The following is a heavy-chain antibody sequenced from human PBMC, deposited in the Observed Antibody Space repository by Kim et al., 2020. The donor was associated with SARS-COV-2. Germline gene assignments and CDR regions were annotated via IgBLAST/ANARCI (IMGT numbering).Heavy chain of an antibody. CDR3: ARHWLRFHNYYYGFDV. V-gene: IGHV4-59*08. D-gene: IGHD2-21*01. J-gene: IGHJ6*02. CDR1: GGSLTNHY. CDR2: IYYSWNT. Sequence: SETLSLTCTVSGGSLTNHYWSWIRQSPGKGLEWIGYIYYSWNTAYNPSLKSRIPISLDMSQNQFSLKVTPVTPADTPVYYCARHWLRFHNYYYGFDVLG.